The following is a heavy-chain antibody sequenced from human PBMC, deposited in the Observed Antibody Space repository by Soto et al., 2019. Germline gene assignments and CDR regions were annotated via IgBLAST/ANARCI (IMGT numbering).Heavy chain of an antibody. CDR1: GYIFTAYS. V-gene: IGHV1-46*01. D-gene: IGHD2-15*01. J-gene: IGHJ1*01. CDR3: AREENCRGGTCYSEYFHH. Sequence: QVQLVQSGAEVKKPGASVKVSCKTSGYIFTAYSMHWVRQASGQGLEWMGVVNPSGGSAHYAQSFEGRVTLTRDTSTSTFYMELSSLRSEDTAVYYCAREENCRGGTCYSEYFHHWGQGTLVTDSS. CDR2: VNPSGGSA.